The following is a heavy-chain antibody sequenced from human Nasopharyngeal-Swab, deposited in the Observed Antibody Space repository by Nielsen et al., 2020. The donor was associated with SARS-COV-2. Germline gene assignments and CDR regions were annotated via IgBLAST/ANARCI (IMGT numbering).Heavy chain of an antibody. CDR3: ARGEDSGIYYYAY. CDR1: GYSISSGYY. CDR2: IYHSGTT. J-gene: IGHJ4*02. Sequence: SETLSLTCTVSGYSISSGYYWGWIRPSPGKGLEWIGNIYHSGTTYYNPSLKSRVTISVDTSKNQFSLKVNSVTAADTAVYYCARGEDSGIYYYAYWGQGTLVTVSS. D-gene: IGHD1-26*01. V-gene: IGHV4-38-2*02.